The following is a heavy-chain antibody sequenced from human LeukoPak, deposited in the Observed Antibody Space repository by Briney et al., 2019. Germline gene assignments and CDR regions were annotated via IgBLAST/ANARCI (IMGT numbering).Heavy chain of an antibody. CDR2: IYYSGST. D-gene: IGHD6-13*01. J-gene: IGHJ4*02. CDR1: GGSISSSSYY. CDR3: ARQPPVAASGNFVDS. Sequence: SETLSLTCTVSGGSISSSSYYWGWIRQPPGKVLEWIGSIYYSGSTYYNPSLKSRVTISVDTSKNQFSLKLSSVTAADTAVYYCARQPPVAASGNFVDSWGQETLVTVSS. V-gene: IGHV4-39*01.